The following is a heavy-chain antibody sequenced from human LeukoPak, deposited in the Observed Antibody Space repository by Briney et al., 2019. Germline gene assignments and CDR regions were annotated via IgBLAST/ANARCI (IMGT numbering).Heavy chain of an antibody. CDR1: GGSISSGSYY. Sequence: SETLSLTCTVSGGSISSGSYYWSWIRHPPGKGLEWIGYISHSENTNYNTSLKSRVTISVDTSKSQFSLKLNAVTAADTAVYYCARTLRLRLGELSLGYWGQGILVTVSS. D-gene: IGHD3-16*02. CDR2: ISHSENT. V-gene: IGHV4-61*01. CDR3: ARTLRLRLGELSLGY. J-gene: IGHJ4*02.